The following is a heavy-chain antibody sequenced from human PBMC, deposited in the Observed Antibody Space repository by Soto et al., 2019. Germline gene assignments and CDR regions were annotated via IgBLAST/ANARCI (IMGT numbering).Heavy chain of an antibody. CDR2: ISAYNGNT. CDR1: GYTFTSYG. D-gene: IGHD6-13*01. V-gene: IGHV1-18*01. CDR3: ARGVLVGIAAAGLDY. J-gene: IGHJ4*02. Sequence: ASVKVSCKASGYTFTSYGISWVRQAPGQGLEWMGWISAYNGNTNYAQRLQGRVTMTTDTSTSTAYMELRSLRSDDTAVYYCARGVLVGIAAAGLDYWGQGTLVTVSS.